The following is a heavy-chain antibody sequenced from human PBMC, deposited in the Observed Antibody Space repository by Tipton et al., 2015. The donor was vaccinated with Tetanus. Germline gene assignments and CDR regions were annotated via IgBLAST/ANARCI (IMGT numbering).Heavy chain of an antibody. CDR3: TTDLPYYYDSSGYWGGRDLTFDY. D-gene: IGHD3-22*01. CDR1: GFTFSNAW. Sequence: SLRLSCAASGFTFSNAWMNWVRQAPGKGLEWVGRIKSKTDGGTTDYAAPVKGRFTISRDDSKNTLYLQMNSLKTEDTAVYYCTTDLPYYYDSSGYWGGRDLTFDYWGQGTLVTVSS. CDR2: IKSKTDGGTT. V-gene: IGHV3-15*07. J-gene: IGHJ4*02.